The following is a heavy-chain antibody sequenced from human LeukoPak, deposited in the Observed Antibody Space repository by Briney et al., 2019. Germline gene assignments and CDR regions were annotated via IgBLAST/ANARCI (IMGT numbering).Heavy chain of an antibody. D-gene: IGHD1-7*01. J-gene: IGHJ4*02. V-gene: IGHV3-48*03. Sequence: PGGSLRLSCAASGFTFSSYEMNWVRQAPGKGLEWVSYISSSGSTICYADSVKGRFTISRDNAKNSLYLQMNSLRAEDTAVYYCARVGGTTMFLDYWGQGTLVTVSP. CDR2: ISSSGSTI. CDR3: ARVGGTTMFLDY. CDR1: GFTFSSYE.